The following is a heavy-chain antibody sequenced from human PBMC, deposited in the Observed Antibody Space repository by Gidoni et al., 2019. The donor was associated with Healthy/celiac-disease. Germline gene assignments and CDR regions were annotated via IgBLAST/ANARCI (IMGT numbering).Heavy chain of an antibody. J-gene: IGHJ3*02. V-gene: IGHV1-8*01. D-gene: IGHD4-4*01. CDR2: MNTNSGNT. CDR3: ARVDYNNYHDFDI. Sequence: QVQLVQSGAEVKKPGASVKVSCTASGYTFTSYDINRVRQATGQVLEWMGWMNTNSGNTGYAQKFQGRVTMTRNTSISTAYMELSSLRSEDTAVYYCARVDYNNYHDFDIWGQGTMVTVSS. CDR1: GYTFTSYD.